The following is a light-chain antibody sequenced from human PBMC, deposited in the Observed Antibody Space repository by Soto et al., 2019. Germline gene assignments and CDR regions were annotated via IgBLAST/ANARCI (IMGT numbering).Light chain of an antibody. CDR1: QSVSINY. CDR3: QQYGSSRT. Sequence: EIVLTQSPATLYLSPGERATLSCGASQSVSINYLAWYQQKPGLAPRLLIYDASNRATGIPDRFSGSGSVTDFTLTISRLEPEDSAEYYCQQYGSSRTFGQGHKVEI. V-gene: IGKV3D-20*01. CDR2: DAS. J-gene: IGKJ1*01.